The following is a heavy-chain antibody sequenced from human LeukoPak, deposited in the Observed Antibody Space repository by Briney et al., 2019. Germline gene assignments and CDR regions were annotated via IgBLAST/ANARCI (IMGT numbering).Heavy chain of an antibody. CDR3: ARDAEYSSGWWGFYYYYGMDV. V-gene: IGHV1-2*06. D-gene: IGHD6-19*01. CDR1: GYTFIAYH. CDR2: IHPSSGAT. Sequence: ASVKVSCKASGYTFIAYHMHWVRQAPGQGLEWMGRIHPSSGATNYAQKLQGRVTMTTDTSMSTAYMELRSLRSDDTAVYYCARDAEYSSGWWGFYYYYGMDVWGQGTTVTVSS. J-gene: IGHJ6*02.